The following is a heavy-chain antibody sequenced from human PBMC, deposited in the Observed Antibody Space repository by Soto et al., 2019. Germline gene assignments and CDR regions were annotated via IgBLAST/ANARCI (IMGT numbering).Heavy chain of an antibody. Sequence: EVQLLESGGGLVQPGGSLRLSCAASGFTFSSYAMSWVRQAPGKGLEWVSAISGSGGSTYYADSVKGRFTISRDNSKNTLYLHMNSLRAEDTAVYYCAKDHDYSNYFDYWGQGTLVTVSS. CDR2: ISGSGGST. J-gene: IGHJ4*02. CDR1: GFTFSSYA. V-gene: IGHV3-23*01. D-gene: IGHD4-4*01. CDR3: AKDHDYSNYFDY.